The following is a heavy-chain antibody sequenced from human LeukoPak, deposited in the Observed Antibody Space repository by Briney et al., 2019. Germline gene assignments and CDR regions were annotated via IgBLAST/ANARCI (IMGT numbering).Heavy chain of an antibody. CDR2: INPSGGST. D-gene: IGHD3-9*01. CDR3: ARDPHYDILTGYYTPQYYFDY. V-gene: IGHV1-46*01. CDR1: GYTFTSYY. J-gene: IGHJ4*02. Sequence: ASVKVSCKASGYTFTSYYMHWVRQAPGQGPEWMGIINPSGGSTSYAQKFQGRVTMTRDTSTSTVYMELSSLRSEDTAVYYCARDPHYDILTGYYTPQYYFDYWGQGTLVTVSS.